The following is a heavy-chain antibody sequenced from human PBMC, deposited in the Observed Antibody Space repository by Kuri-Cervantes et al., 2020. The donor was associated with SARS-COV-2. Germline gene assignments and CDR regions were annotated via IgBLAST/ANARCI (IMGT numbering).Heavy chain of an antibody. CDR3: ARDVHGGSCTNGVCHDDFDY. CDR1: GYTFTSYD. D-gene: IGHD2-8*01. V-gene: IGHV1-8*03. Sequence: AAVKVSCKASGYTFTSYDINWVRQATGQGLGWMGWMNPNSGNTGYAQKFQGRVTITRNTSISTAYMELSSLRSEDTAVYYCARDVHGGSCTNGVCHDDFDYWGQGTLVTVSS. CDR2: MNPNSGNT. J-gene: IGHJ4*02.